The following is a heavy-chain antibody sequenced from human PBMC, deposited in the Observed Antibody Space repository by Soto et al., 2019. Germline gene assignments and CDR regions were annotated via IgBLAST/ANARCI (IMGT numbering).Heavy chain of an antibody. J-gene: IGHJ6*02. CDR1: GFTLNSYS. CDR3: AKDLAAAGTGYYYYGMDV. D-gene: IGHD6-13*01. CDR2: ISGSGGST. V-gene: IGHV3-23*01. Sequence: LXLFCAASGFTLNSYSMSWFRQAPRKGLEWVSAISGSGGSTYYADSVKGRFTISRDNSKNTLYLQMNSLRAEDTAVYYCAKDLAAAGTGYYYYGMDVSGQGTTVTVPS.